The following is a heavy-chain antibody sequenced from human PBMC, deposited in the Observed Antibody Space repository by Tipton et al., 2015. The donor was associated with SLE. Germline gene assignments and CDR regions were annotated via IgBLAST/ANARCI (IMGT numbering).Heavy chain of an antibody. J-gene: IGHJ4*02. D-gene: IGHD6-13*01. CDR3: ARDSSSWYDY. CDR2: ISYDGSNK. CDR1: GFTFSNYG. V-gene: IGHV3-30*03. Sequence: SLRLSCAASGFTFSNYGMDWVRQAPGKGLEWVAIISYDGSNKDYADSVKGRFTISRDNSKNTLYLQMNSLRAEDTAVYYCARDSSSWYDYWGQGTLVTVSS.